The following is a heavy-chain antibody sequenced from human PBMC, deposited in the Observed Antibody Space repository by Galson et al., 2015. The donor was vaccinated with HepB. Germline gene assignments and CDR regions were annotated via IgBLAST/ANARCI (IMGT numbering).Heavy chain of an antibody. CDR3: ARAQYSSGWYVVYFDY. Sequence: PALVKPTQTPTLTCTFSGFSLDTSGMSVSWIRQPPGKALEWLARIDWDGDKYYNTSLKTRLTIFRDTAKNRVALTMNNMDPVDTATYYCARAQYSSGWYVVYFDYWGQGTPVTVSS. V-gene: IGHV2-70*11. CDR1: GFSLDTSGMS. J-gene: IGHJ4*02. D-gene: IGHD6-19*01. CDR2: IDWDGDK.